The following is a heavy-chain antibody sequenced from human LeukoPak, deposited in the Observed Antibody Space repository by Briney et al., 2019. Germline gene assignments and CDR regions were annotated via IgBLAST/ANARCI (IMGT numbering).Heavy chain of an antibody. CDR1: GYTFTGYY. V-gene: IGHV1-2*04. D-gene: IGHD2-2*01. Sequence: ASVKVSCKASGYTFTGYYMHWVRQAPGQGLEWMGWINPNSGGTNYAQKFQGWVTMTRDTSISTAYMELSRLRSDDTAVYYCARGSSETTCYRGGFDYWGQGALVTVSS. J-gene: IGHJ4*02. CDR3: ARGSSETTCYRGGFDY. CDR2: INPNSGGT.